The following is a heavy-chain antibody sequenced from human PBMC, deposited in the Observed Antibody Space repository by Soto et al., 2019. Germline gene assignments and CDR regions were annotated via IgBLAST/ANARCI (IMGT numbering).Heavy chain of an antibody. Sequence: EVQLVESGGGLVKPGGSLRLSCAASGFTFSSYSMNWVRQAPGKGLEWVSSISSSSSYIYYADSVKGRFTISRDNAKNSLYLQMNSLSAEDTAVYYCSLIHLGYDAFDIWGQGTMVTVSS. CDR3: SLIHLGYDAFDI. D-gene: IGHD2-15*01. V-gene: IGHV3-21*01. CDR2: ISSSSSYI. J-gene: IGHJ3*02. CDR1: GFTFSSYS.